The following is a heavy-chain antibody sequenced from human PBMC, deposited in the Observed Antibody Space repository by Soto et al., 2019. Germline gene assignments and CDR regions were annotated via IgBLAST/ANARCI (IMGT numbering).Heavy chain of an antibody. Sequence: QVQLQASGPGLLKPSETLSLTCTVSGGSIRSYCWTWIRQPPGEGLEWIGCICNSGSTNYNPSLKSRVTISVDTQMNQFSLQLSSVTVADTAVYYCAGGVSIVVATRRLMDVGGKGTTVTVSS. CDR3: AGGVSIVVATRRLMDV. J-gene: IGHJ6*03. CDR2: ICNSGST. D-gene: IGHD3-22*01. CDR1: GGSIRSYC. V-gene: IGHV4-59*03.